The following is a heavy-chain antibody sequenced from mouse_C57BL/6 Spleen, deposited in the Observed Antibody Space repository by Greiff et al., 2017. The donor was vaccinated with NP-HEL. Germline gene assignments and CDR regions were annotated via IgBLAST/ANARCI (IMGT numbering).Heavy chain of an antibody. J-gene: IGHJ1*03. CDR1: GFTFSDYG. Sequence: EVKLMESGGGLVKPGGSLKLSCAASGFTFSDYGMHWVRQAPEKGLEWVAYISSGSSTIYYADTVQGRFTISRDNAKNTLFLQMTSLRSEDTAMYYCARPYGSSPHWYFDVWGTGTTVTVSS. CDR3: ARPYGSSPHWYFDV. D-gene: IGHD1-1*01. V-gene: IGHV5-17*01. CDR2: ISSGSSTI.